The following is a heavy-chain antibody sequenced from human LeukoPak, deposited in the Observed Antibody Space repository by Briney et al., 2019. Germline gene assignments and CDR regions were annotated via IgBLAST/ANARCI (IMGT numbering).Heavy chain of an antibody. CDR1: GGSISSGDYY. CDR3: ARYCSRGTHQRTLFAY. Sequence: PSETLSLTCTVSGGSISSGDYYWSWIRQPPGKGLEWIGYIYYSGSTYYNPSLKSRVTISVDTSKNQFSLKLSSVTAAATAVYYCARYCSRGTHQRTLFAYWGQGTLVTASS. CDR2: IYYSGST. V-gene: IGHV4-30-4*01. D-gene: IGHD2-15*01. J-gene: IGHJ4*02.